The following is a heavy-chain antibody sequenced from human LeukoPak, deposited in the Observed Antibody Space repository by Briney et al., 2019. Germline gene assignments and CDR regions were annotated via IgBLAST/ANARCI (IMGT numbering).Heavy chain of an antibody. CDR3: ARHLNAYGDYRLWAFDI. CDR1: GGSISSSSYY. J-gene: IGHJ3*02. CDR2: IYYSGST. D-gene: IGHD4-17*01. V-gene: IGHV4-39*01. Sequence: PSETLSLTCTVSGGSISSSSYYWGWIRQPPGEGLEWIGSIYYSGSTYYNPSLKSRVTISVDTSKNQFSLKLSSVTAADTALYYCARHLNAYGDYRLWAFDIWGQGTMVTVSS.